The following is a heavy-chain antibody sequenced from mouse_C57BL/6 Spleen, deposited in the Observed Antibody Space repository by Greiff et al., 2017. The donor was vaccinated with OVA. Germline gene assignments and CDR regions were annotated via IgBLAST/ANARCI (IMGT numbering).Heavy chain of an antibody. CDR1: GYSFTDYN. Sequence: VQLQQSGPELVKPGASVKISCKASGYSFTDYNMNWVKQSTGKSLEWIGVINPNYGTTSYNEKFKGKATLTVDKSSSTAYMQLNSLTSEDSAVYYCARSRAAEGELADWGQGTPVTVSA. D-gene: IGHD6-1*01. CDR2: INPNYGTT. CDR3: ARSRAAEGELAD. J-gene: IGHJ3*01. V-gene: IGHV1-39*01.